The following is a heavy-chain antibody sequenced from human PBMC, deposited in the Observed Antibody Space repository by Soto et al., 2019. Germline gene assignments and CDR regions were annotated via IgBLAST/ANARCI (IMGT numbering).Heavy chain of an antibody. CDR3: ARDQVGWLGVVANFDY. CDR2: ISAYNGNT. CDR1: GYTFTSYG. V-gene: IGHV1-18*01. Sequence: GASVKVSCKASGYTFTSYGISWVRQAPGQGLEWMGWISAYNGNTNYAQKLQGRVTMTTDTSTSIAYMELRSLRSDDTAVYYCARDQVGWLGVVANFDYWGQGTLVTVSS. D-gene: IGHD3-3*01. J-gene: IGHJ4*02.